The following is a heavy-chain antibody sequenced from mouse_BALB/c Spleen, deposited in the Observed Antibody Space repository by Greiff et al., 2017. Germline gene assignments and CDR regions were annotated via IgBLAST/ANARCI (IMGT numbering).Heavy chain of an antibody. J-gene: IGHJ2*01. CDR3: ARSGTAFDY. CDR2: IYPGDGDT. D-gene: IGHD2-14*01. V-gene: IGHV1-87*01. Sequence: QVQLKESGAELARPGASVKLSCKASGYTFPSYWMQWVKQRPGQGLEWIGAIYPGDGDTRYTQKFKGKATLTVDKSSSTAYMQLKSLTSEDSAVYYCARSGTAFDYWGQGTTLTVSS. CDR1: GYTFPSYW.